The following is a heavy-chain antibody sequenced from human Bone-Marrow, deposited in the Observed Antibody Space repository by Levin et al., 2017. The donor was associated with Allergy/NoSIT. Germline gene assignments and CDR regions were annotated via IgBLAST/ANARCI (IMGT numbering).Heavy chain of an antibody. D-gene: IGHD1-1*01. J-gene: IGHJ4*02. CDR3: ARGPLERAGRGLDFDY. CDR1: GGSFSGYY. Sequence: PSETLSLTCAVYGGSFSGYYWSWIRQPPGKGLEWIGEINHSGSTNYNPSLKSRVTISVDTSKNQFSLKLSSVTAADTAVYYCARGPLERAGRGLDFDYWGQGTLVTVSS. V-gene: IGHV4-34*01. CDR2: INHSGST.